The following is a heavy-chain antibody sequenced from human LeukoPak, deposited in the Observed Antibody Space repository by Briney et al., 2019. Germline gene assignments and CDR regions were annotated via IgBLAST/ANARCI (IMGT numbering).Heavy chain of an antibody. CDR3: ARTIFGVDSIDSFTYYYFYYMDV. CDR1: GFTFSTSW. D-gene: IGHD3-3*01. V-gene: IGHV3-7*01. Sequence: GGSLRLSCAASGFTFSTSWMSWVRQAPGKGLEWVANMVKDGVEKNYADSVKGRFTISRDNTKNSVYLQMNSLRGEDTAVYYCARTIFGVDSIDSFTYYYFYYMDVWGKGTTVTVSS. CDR2: MVKDGVEK. J-gene: IGHJ6*03.